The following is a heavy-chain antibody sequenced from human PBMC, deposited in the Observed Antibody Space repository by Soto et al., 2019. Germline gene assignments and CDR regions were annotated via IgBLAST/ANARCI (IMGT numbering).Heavy chain of an antibody. CDR3: AKVIGYYYYYGMDV. J-gene: IGHJ6*02. V-gene: IGHV3-23*01. Sequence: GGSLRLSCAASGFTFSSHAMSWVRQAPGKRLEWFSAISTSGGSTYYADSVKGRFTISRDNSKNTLYVQMNSLRAEDTAVYYCAKVIGYYYYYGMDVWGQGTTVTVSS. CDR2: ISTSGGST. CDR1: GFTFSSHA.